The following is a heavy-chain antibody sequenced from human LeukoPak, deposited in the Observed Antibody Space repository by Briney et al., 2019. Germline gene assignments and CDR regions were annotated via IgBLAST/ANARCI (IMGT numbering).Heavy chain of an antibody. Sequence: SETLSLTCAVYGGSFSGYYWSWIRQPPGKGLEWIGEINHSGSTNYNPSLKSRVTISVDTSKNQFSLKLSSVTAADTAVYYCARRWDSSSSFVGRIARSYWYVDLWGRGTLVTVSS. D-gene: IGHD6-6*01. J-gene: IGHJ2*01. CDR1: GGSFSGYY. V-gene: IGHV4-34*01. CDR3: ARRWDSSSSFVGRIARSYWYVDL. CDR2: INHSGST.